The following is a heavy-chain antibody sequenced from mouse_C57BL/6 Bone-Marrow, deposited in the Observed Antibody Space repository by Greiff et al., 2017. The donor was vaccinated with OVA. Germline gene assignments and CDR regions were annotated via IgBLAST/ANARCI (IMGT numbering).Heavy chain of an antibody. CDR2: IDPETGGT. Sequence: VQLQQSGAELVRPGASVTLSCKASGYTFTDYEMHWVKQTPVHGLEWIGAIDPETGGTAYNQKFKGKAILTADKSSSTAYMQLSSLTSEDSAVYFCAREGMDYWGQGTSVTVSS. CDR1: GYTFTDYE. J-gene: IGHJ4*01. CDR3: AREGMDY. V-gene: IGHV1-15*01.